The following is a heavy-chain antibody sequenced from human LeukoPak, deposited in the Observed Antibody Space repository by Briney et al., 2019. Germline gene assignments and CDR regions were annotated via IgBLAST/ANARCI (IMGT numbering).Heavy chain of an antibody. CDR2: IIPIFGTA. D-gene: IGHD6-6*01. V-gene: IGHV1-69*13. CDR1: GGTFSSYA. Sequence: SVKVSCKASGGTFSSYAISWVRQAPGQGLEWMGGIIPIFGTANYAQKFQGRVTITADESTSTAYMELSSLRSEDTAVYYCARDSGIAARRSPGAYDYWGQGTLVTVSS. CDR3: ARDSGIAARRSPGAYDY. J-gene: IGHJ4*02.